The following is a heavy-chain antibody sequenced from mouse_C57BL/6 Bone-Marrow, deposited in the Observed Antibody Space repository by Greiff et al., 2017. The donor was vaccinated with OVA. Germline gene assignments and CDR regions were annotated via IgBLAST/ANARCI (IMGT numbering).Heavy chain of an antibody. Sequence: QVQLKQPGAELVKPGASVKLSCKASGYTFTSYWMHWVKQRPGQGLEWIGMITTKSGSTNYNEKFKSKAILTVDKSSSTAYMHLISLTSADSAVYYWARLWYFDVWGTGTTVTVSS. CDR3: ARLWYFDV. CDR2: ITTKSGST. CDR1: GYTFTSYW. J-gene: IGHJ1*03. V-gene: IGHV1-64*01.